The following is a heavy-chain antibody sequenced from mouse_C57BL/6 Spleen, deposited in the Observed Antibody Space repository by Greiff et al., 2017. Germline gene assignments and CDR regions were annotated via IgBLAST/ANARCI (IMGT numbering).Heavy chain of an antibody. CDR3: ARSVNWGGY. J-gene: IGHJ2*01. Sequence: QVQLQQPGAELVKPGASVKLSCKASGYTFTSYWMHWVKQRPGQGLEWIGMIHPTSGSTNYNEKFKSKATLTVEKSSCTADIQLRCLTSEDSAVYYCARSVNWGGYWGQGTTLTVSS. CDR2: IHPTSGST. D-gene: IGHD4-1*02. CDR1: GYTFTSYW. V-gene: IGHV1-64*01.